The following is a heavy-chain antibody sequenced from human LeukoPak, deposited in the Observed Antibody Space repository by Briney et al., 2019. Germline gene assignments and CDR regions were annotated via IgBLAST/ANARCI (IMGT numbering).Heavy chain of an antibody. V-gene: IGHV4-34*01. CDR2: INHSGST. CDR3: ARGFPYYYDSSGY. CDR1: GGSFSGYY. J-gene: IGHJ4*02. D-gene: IGHD3-22*01. Sequence: SETLSLTCAVYGGSFSGYYWSWIRQPPGKGLEWIGEINHSGSTNYNPSLKSRVTISVDTSENQFSLKLSSVTAADAAVYYCARGFPYYYDSSGYWGQGTLVTVSS.